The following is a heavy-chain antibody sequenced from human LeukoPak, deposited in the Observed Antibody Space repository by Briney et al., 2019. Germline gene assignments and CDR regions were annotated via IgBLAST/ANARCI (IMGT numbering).Heavy chain of an antibody. Sequence: PGGTLRLSCAASGFTFSSYGMHWVRQAPGKGLEGVAVICYDGSNKYYADSVKGRFTISRDNSKNTLYLQMNSLRAEDTAVYYCAREVAAGLDYYYGMDVWGKGTTVTVSS. V-gene: IGHV3-33*01. CDR1: GFTFSSYG. J-gene: IGHJ6*04. CDR3: AREVAAGLDYYYGMDV. D-gene: IGHD6-13*01. CDR2: ICYDGSNK.